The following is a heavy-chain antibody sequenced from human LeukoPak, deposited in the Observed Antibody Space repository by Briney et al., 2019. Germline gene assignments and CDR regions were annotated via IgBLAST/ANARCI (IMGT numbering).Heavy chain of an antibody. CDR3: ARDLGFIGWNDVRNFDY. CDR1: GFTFSSYW. CDR2: IKQDGSEK. J-gene: IGHJ4*02. D-gene: IGHD1-1*01. V-gene: IGHV3-7*01. Sequence: PGGSLRLSCAASGFTFSSYWMSWVRQAPGKGLEWVANIKQDGSEKYYVDSVKGRFTISRDNAKNSLHLQMNSLRAEDTAVYYCARDLGFIGWNDVRNFDYWGQGTLVTVSS.